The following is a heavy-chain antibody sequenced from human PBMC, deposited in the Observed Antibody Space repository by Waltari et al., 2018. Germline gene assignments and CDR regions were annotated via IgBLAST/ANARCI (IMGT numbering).Heavy chain of an antibody. V-gene: IGHV4-39*07. CDR3: AREVGGSSWSTTPRGDAFDI. CDR2: SYFAGST. Sequence: QLQLRESGPGLLKPSETLSLTCSVSGDSIGSGYYYWGWIRQAPGKGLAWIGGSYFAGSTYYNPSRKSRLTISVDTSKNQFSLRLSSVTAADTAVYYCAREVGGSSWSTTPRGDAFDIWGQGTMVTVSS. J-gene: IGHJ3*02. D-gene: IGHD6-13*01. CDR1: GDSIGSGYYY.